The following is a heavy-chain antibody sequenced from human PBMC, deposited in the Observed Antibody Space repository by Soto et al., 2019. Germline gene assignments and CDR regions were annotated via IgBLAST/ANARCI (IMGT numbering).Heavy chain of an antibody. Sequence: QPGGSLRLSCAASVFTFDDYAMHWVRQAPGKGLEWVSGISWNSGSIGYADSVKGRFTISRDNAKNSLYLQMNSLRAEDTALYYCANLGSTSSYYYYGMDVWGQGTTVTVSS. CDR2: ISWNSGSI. CDR1: VFTFDDYA. J-gene: IGHJ6*02. V-gene: IGHV3-9*01. CDR3: ANLGSTSSYYYYGMDV. D-gene: IGHD6-13*01.